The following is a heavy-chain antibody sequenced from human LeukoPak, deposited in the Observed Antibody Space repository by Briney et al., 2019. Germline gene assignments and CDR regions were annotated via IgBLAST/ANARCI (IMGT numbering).Heavy chain of an antibody. J-gene: IGHJ4*02. V-gene: IGHV3-74*01. Sequence: GGSLRLSCAASGFTFSTDWMHWVSHAPGKGLVWVSRINTDGSSTNYADSVKGRFTISRDNAKNTLYLQMNSLRAEDTAVYYCVNSLGGNDNWGQGSLVTVSS. CDR1: GFTFSTDW. CDR3: VNSLGGNDN. D-gene: IGHD2-21*01. CDR2: INTDGSST.